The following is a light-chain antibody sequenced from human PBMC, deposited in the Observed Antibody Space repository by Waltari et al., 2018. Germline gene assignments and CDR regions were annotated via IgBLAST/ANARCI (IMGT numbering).Light chain of an antibody. J-gene: IGKJ1*01. V-gene: IGKV3-20*01. CDR2: DTS. CDR1: QSVSRY. Sequence: EVVLTQSPGTLSLSQGEGAKLSCRASQSVSRYLAWYQQKPGQAPRLLIYDTSTRATGIPDRFSGSGSGTDFSLTISRLDPEDFAVYYCQKYGSLPATFGQGTKVEVK. CDR3: QKYGSLPAT.